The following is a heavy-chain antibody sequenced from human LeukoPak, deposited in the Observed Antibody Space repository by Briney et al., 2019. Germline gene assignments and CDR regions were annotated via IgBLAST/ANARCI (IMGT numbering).Heavy chain of an antibody. CDR1: GGSISSYY. Sequence: SETLSLTCTVSGGSISSYYWSWIRQPAGKGLEWIGRIYTSGSTNYNPSLKSRVTMSVDTSKNQFSLKLSSVTAADTAVYYCARETLTTVSYYYDSSGYDAFDIWGQGTMVTVSS. V-gene: IGHV4-4*07. CDR3: ARETLTTVSYYYDSSGYDAFDI. D-gene: IGHD3-22*01. J-gene: IGHJ3*02. CDR2: IYTSGST.